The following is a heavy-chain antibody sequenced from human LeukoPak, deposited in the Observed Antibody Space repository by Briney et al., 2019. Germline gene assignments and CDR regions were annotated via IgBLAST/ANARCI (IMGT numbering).Heavy chain of an antibody. J-gene: IGHJ4*02. D-gene: IGHD6-13*01. CDR1: GGSISRYY. V-gene: IGHV4-59*01. Sequence: SETLSLTCTVSGGSISRYYWSWIRQPPGKGLEWIGDIYYSGSTNYNPSLKSRVTISVDTAKNQFSLKLSSVTAADTAVYYCARGGYSSGWYHYYFDYWGQGTLVTVSS. CDR3: ARGGYSSGWYHYYFDY. CDR2: IYYSGST.